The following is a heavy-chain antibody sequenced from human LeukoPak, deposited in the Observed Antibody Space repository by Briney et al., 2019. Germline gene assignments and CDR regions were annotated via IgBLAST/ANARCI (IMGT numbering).Heavy chain of an antibody. CDR2: IYTSGGT. CDR1: GSSISNYY. D-gene: IGHD6-19*01. J-gene: IGHJ4*02. CDR3: ARAAEYSSGWYLFDY. Sequence: SETLSLTCTVSGSSISNYYWTWIRQPAGKGLEWIGRIYTSGGTNYNPSLKARVTMSVDTSKNQVSLKLSSVTAADTAMYYCARAAEYSSGWYLFDYWGQGILVTVSA. V-gene: IGHV4-4*07.